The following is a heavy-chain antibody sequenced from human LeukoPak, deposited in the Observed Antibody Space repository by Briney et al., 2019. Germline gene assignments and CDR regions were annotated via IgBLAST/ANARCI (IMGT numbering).Heavy chain of an antibody. CDR1: GFTFSSYE. Sequence: GGSLRLSCAASGFTFSSYEMNWVRQAPGKGLEWVSYISSGGSTIYYADSVKGRFTISRDNAKNSLYLQMNSLRAEDTAVYYCARDGRGIAAAGTLDYWGQGTLVTVSS. V-gene: IGHV3-48*03. CDR3: ARDGRGIAAAGTLDY. J-gene: IGHJ4*02. D-gene: IGHD6-13*01. CDR2: ISSGGSTI.